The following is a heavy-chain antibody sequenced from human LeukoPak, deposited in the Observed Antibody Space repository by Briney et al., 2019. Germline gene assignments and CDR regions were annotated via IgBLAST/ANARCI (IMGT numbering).Heavy chain of an antibody. CDR2: ITGSGDDT. CDR1: GFTFSSYA. V-gene: IGHV3-23*01. J-gene: IGHJ5*02. CDR3: VKDRYGSFDP. Sequence: PGGSLRLSCAASGFTFSSYAMSWVRQAPGKGLEWVSDITGSGDDTDYADSVKGRFTVSRDNSRNTLYLQINSLRVEDTAVYYCVKDRYGSFDPWGQGTQVTVSS. D-gene: IGHD3-16*02.